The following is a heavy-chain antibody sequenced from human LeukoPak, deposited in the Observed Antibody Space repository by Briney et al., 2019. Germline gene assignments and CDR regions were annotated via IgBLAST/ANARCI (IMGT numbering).Heavy chain of an antibody. V-gene: IGHV4-34*01. CDR1: GGSFSGYY. J-gene: IGHJ6*03. CDR2: INHSGST. D-gene: IGHD6-13*01. CDR3: ATRTPQLSRQLVPYYYYYMDV. Sequence: PSETLSLTCAVYGGSFSGYYWSWIRQPPGKGLEWIGEINHSGSTNYNPSLKSRVTISVDTSKNQFSLKLSSVTAADTAVYYCATRTPQLSRQLVPYYYYYMDVWGKGTTVTVSS.